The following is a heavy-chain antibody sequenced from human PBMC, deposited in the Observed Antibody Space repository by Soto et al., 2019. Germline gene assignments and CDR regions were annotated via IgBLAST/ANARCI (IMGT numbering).Heavy chain of an antibody. D-gene: IGHD4-17*01. V-gene: IGHV3-11*01. CDR2: ISNSGTTV. J-gene: IGHJ6*02. CDR1: NFIFSDYY. CDR3: ARDTLPTDFGLGWDV. Sequence: QVQLVESGGGLVKPGGSLRLSCADSNFIFSDYYLSWIRQAPGKGLEWVSYISNSGTTVYYADSVKGRFTISRDNAKKSLYLQMNSLRAEDTAVYYCARDTLPTDFGLGWDVWGQGTTVTVSS.